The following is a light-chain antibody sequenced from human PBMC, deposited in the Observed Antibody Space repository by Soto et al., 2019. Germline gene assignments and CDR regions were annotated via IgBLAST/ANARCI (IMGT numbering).Light chain of an antibody. J-gene: IGKJ2*01. Sequence: EIVLTQSPGTLSLSPGERATLPCRASQSVSSSYLAWYQQKPGQAPRLLIYDASNRATGIPARFSGSGSGTDFTLTISSLEPEDFAVYYCQQRSNWPPFTFGQGTQL. CDR2: DAS. V-gene: IGKV3D-20*02. CDR1: QSVSSSY. CDR3: QQRSNWPPFT.